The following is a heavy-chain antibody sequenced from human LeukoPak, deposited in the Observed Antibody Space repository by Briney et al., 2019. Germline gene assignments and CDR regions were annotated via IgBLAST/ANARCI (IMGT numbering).Heavy chain of an antibody. CDR3: ARAHIAASAFDI. CDR1: GGSFSGYY. J-gene: IGHJ3*02. V-gene: IGHV4-34*01. D-gene: IGHD6-13*01. Sequence: KSSETLSLTCAVYGGSFSGYYWSWIRQPPGKGLEWIGEINHSGSTNYNPSFKSRVTISVDTSKNQFSLKLSSVTAADTAVYYCARAHIAASAFDIWGQGTMVTVSS. CDR2: INHSGST.